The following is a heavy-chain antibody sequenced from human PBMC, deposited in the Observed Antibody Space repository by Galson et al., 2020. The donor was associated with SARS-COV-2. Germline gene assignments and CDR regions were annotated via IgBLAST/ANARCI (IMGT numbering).Heavy chain of an antibody. V-gene: IGHV4-59*01. Sequence: SETLFTCSVSGDSITNYSWSWIRQPPGKGLEWIGYIYYSGSTYYNPSLNSRISISIDTSKTQFSLKLTSVTAADTAVYYCARRYSYGSGTYFWFDPWGQGTLVAVSS. CDR1: GDSITNYS. CDR3: ARRYSYGSGTYFWFDP. CDR2: IYYSGST. J-gene: IGHJ5*02. D-gene: IGHD3-10*01.